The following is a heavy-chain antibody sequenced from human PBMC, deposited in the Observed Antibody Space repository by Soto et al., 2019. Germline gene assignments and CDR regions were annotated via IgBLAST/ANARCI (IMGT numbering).Heavy chain of an antibody. D-gene: IGHD2-2*01. CDR3: ARHVGQYCSSTSCYPDYYYYMDV. J-gene: IGHJ6*03. Sequence: SETLSLTCTVSGGSISSSSYYWGWIRQPPGKGLEWIGSIYYSGSTYYNPSPKSRVTISVDTSKNQFSLKRSSVTAADTAVYYCARHVGQYCSSTSCYPDYYYYMDVWGKGTTVTVSS. CDR2: IYYSGST. V-gene: IGHV4-39*01. CDR1: GGSISSSSYY.